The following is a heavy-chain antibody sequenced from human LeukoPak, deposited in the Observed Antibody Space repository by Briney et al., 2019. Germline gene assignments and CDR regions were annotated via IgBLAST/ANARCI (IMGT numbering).Heavy chain of an antibody. CDR2: ISYDGSNK. CDR1: GFTFSSYG. D-gene: IGHD6-13*01. Sequence: GGSLRLSCAASGFTFSSYGMHWVRQAPGKGLEWVAVISYDGSNKYYADSVKGRFTISRDNSKNTLYLQMNSLRAEDTAVYYCAKALVGFERYSSSWLDYWGQGTLVTVSS. V-gene: IGHV3-30*18. CDR3: AKALVGFERYSSSWLDY. J-gene: IGHJ4*02.